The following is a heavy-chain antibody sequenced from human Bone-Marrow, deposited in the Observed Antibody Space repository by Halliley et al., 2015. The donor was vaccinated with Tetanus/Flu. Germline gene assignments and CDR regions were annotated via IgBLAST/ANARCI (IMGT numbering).Heavy chain of an antibody. CDR3: ARHKASWDYNFDS. V-gene: IGHV4-59*08. CDR2: IHYIGNT. D-gene: IGHD1-7*01. Sequence: TLSLTCTVSGGSTTNYYWNWIRQPPGKGLEWIGYIHYIGNTNYNPSLKSRVTISLDTSKNQFSLNLTSVTAADTAVYHCARHKASWDYNFDSWGQGTLVSVS. CDR1: GGSTTNYY. J-gene: IGHJ4*02.